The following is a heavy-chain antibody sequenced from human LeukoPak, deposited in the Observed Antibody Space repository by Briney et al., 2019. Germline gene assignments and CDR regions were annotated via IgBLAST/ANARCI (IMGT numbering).Heavy chain of an antibody. CDR2: IYTSGST. CDR3: ARHLNWFDP. V-gene: IGHV4-4*09. CDR1: GGSISSYY. J-gene: IGHJ5*02. Sequence: SETLSLTCTVSGGSISSYYWSWIRQPPGKGLEWIGYIYTSGSTNYNPSLKSRVTISVDTSKNQFSLKLSPVTAADTAVYYCARHLNWFDPWGQGTLVTVSS.